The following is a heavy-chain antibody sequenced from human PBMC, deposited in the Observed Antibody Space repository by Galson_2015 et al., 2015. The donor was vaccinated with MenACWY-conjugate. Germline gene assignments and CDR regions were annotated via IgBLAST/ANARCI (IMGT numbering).Heavy chain of an antibody. J-gene: IGHJ6*03. CDR2: IKSQTDGGKI. D-gene: IGHD2-21*01. CDR1: AFTFSNAY. Sequence: SLRLSCAGSAFTFSNAYMSWVRQAPGKGLEWVGRIKSQTDGGKIDYAAPVKGRFTISRDDSKNTLYLQMNSLKIEDTAVYYCTTHKPDSWGGLLFHFYMYVWGKGTTVTVSS. CDR3: TTHKPDSWGGLLFHFYMYV. V-gene: IGHV3-15*01.